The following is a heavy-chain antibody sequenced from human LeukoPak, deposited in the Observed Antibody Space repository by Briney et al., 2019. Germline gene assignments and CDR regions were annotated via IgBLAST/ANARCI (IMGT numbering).Heavy chain of an antibody. V-gene: IGHV4-59*01. CDR3: ARTGRGEGSYYYGSGPNWFDP. CDR1: GGSISTYY. Sequence: SETLSLTCTVSGGSISTYYWSWIRQPPGKGLEWIGYIHDSGSSNYKPSLESRVSISLDMSKKQFSLRLTSVTAADRAVYYCARTGRGEGSYYYGSGPNWFDPWGQGILVTVSS. CDR2: IHDSGSS. J-gene: IGHJ5*02. D-gene: IGHD3-10*01.